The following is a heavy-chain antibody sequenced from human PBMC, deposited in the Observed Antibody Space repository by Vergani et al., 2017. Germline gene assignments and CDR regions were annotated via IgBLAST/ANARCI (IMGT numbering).Heavy chain of an antibody. CDR1: GGSISSYY. J-gene: IGHJ4*02. D-gene: IGHD6-19*01. CDR2: SYYSGST. V-gene: IGHV4-59*12. Sequence: QVQLQESGPGLVKPSETLSLTCTVSGGSISSYYWSWIRQPPGKGLEWIGYSYYSGSTNYNPSLKSRVTISVDTSKNQFSLKLTSVTAADTAVYYCARVPGYSSGWYEPFDYWGQGTLVTVSS. CDR3: ARVPGYSSGWYEPFDY.